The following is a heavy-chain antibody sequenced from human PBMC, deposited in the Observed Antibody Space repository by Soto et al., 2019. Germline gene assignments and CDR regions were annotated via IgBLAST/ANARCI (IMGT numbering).Heavy chain of an antibody. CDR1: GFTFSTYA. Sequence: QVQLVESGGGVVQPGRSLRLSCAASGFTFSTYAMHWVRQAPGKGLEWLAVISYAGCNKYYADSVNGRFTIPRDNSKDTQYRGRNSRRAEDTAVYYCASTMDVWGQGTTVTVSS. V-gene: IGHV3-30-3*01. J-gene: IGHJ6*02. CDR3: ASTMDV. CDR2: ISYAGCNK.